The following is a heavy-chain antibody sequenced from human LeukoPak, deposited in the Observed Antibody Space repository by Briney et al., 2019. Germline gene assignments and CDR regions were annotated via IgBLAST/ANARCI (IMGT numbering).Heavy chain of an antibody. J-gene: IGHJ6*03. CDR1: GFTVSSNY. Sequence: GRSLRLSYAASGFTVSSNYMNWVRQAPGKGLVWLSVIYSGGSTYYARSVKGRFTISRDNSRNTLYLQMNSLRDEDTAVYYCARGVKIAGLRGYMDVWGKGTTVTVSS. CDR3: ARGVKIAGLRGYMDV. D-gene: IGHD2-21*02. CDR2: IYSGGST. V-gene: IGHV3-66*02.